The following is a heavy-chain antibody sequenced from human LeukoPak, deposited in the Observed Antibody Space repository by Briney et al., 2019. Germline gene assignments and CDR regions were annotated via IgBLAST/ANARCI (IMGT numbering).Heavy chain of an antibody. CDR3: AREGQGAARDWYFDL. CDR1: GFTFSSYA. CDR2: ISYDGSNK. J-gene: IGHJ2*01. Sequence: PGGSLRLSCAASGFTFSSYAMHWVRQAPGKGLEWVAVISYDGSNKYYADSVKGRFTISRDNSKNTLYLQMNSLRAEDTAVYYCAREGQGAARDWYFDLWGRGTLVTVSS. V-gene: IGHV3-30-3*01. D-gene: IGHD1-26*01.